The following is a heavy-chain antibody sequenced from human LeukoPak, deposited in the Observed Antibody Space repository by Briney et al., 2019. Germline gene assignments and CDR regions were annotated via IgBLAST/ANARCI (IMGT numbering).Heavy chain of an antibody. CDR2: IIPIFGTA. Sequence: PRASVKVSCKASGGTFSSYAISWVRQAPGQGLEWMGGIIPIFGTANYAQKFQGRVTITADESTSTAYMELSSLRSEDTAVYYCVRAFYGSGSYFDYWGQGTLVTVSS. J-gene: IGHJ4*02. CDR1: GGTFSSYA. CDR3: VRAFYGSGSYFDY. V-gene: IGHV1-69*01. D-gene: IGHD3-10*01.